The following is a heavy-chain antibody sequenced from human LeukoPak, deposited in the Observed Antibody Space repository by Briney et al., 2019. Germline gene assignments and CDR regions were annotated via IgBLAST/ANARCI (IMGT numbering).Heavy chain of an antibody. V-gene: IGHV3-48*03. D-gene: IGHD6-19*01. CDR1: GFTFRGNE. CDR2: ISSGSTI. Sequence: GGSLRLSCAASGFTFRGNEINWVAQAPGKGLEGVSYISSGSTIYDADSVKGRFTISRDNAKNSLYLQMNSLRAEDTAVYYCARESIAVAGAPFDYWGQGTLVTVSS. J-gene: IGHJ4*02. CDR3: ARESIAVAGAPFDY.